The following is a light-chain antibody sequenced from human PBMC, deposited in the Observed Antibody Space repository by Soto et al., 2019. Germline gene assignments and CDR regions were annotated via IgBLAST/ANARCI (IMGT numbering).Light chain of an antibody. CDR1: SSDVGGSNS. CDR3: SSYTSSPTPADV. V-gene: IGLV2-14*01. J-gene: IGLJ1*01. CDR2: DVS. Sequence: QSALTQPASVSGSPGQSITISCTGTSSDVGGSNSVSWYQQHPGKAPKLMTYDVSNRPSGVSNRFSGSKSGNTASLTISGLQAEDEADYYCSSYTSSPTPADVFGTGTKVTVL.